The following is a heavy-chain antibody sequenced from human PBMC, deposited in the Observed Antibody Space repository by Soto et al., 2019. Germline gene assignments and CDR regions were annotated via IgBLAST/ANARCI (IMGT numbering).Heavy chain of an antibody. CDR2: MNPKSANT. CDR3: ARSPSWETTVAPYYFDY. J-gene: IGHJ4*02. Sequence: QVQLVQSGAEVKKPGASVKVSCKASRYTFISYDINWVRQATGQGLEWMGWMNPKSANTGYEQNFQARVTMTRNTSISKXDMELSSLRSEDTAVYYCARSPSWETTVAPYYFDYWGQGTLVTVSS. CDR1: RYTFISYD. V-gene: IGHV1-8*01. D-gene: IGHD4-4*01.